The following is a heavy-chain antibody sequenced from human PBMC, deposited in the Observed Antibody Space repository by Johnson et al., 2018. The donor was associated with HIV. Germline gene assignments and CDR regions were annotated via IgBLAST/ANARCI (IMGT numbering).Heavy chain of an antibody. CDR1: GFTFDDYA. CDR3: ASGGGYEADDAFDI. Sequence: VQLVESGGGLVQPGRSLRLSCAASGFTFDDYAMHWVRQAPGKGLEWVSGISWNSGSIGYVDSVKGRFTISRDNAKNSLYLQMNSLRAEDTAVYYCASGGGYEADDAFDIWGQGTMVTVSS. D-gene: IGHD1-26*01. V-gene: IGHV3-9*01. J-gene: IGHJ3*02. CDR2: ISWNSGSI.